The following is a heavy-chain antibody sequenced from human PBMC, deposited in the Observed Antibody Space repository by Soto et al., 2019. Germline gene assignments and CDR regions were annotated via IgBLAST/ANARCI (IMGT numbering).Heavy chain of an antibody. D-gene: IGHD3-16*01. J-gene: IGHJ6*02. CDR3: ATHGVRYYFYGMDV. Sequence: ESLKISCKHSGYRISTYWISWVRQMPGKGLEWMGRIDPSDSYTNYSPSFQGHVTLSLDKSISTVYLQWSSLKASDTAIYYCATHGVRYYFYGMDVWGQGTMVTVSS. V-gene: IGHV5-10-1*01. CDR2: IDPSDSYT. CDR1: GYRISTYW.